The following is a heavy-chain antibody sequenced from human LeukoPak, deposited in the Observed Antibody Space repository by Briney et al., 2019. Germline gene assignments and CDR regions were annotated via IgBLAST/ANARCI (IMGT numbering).Heavy chain of an antibody. D-gene: IGHD5-18*01. Sequence: SETLSLTCAVYGGSFSGYYWSWIRQPPGKGLEWIGEINRSGSTNYNPSLKSRVTISVDTSKNQFSLKLSSVTAADTAVYYCARGLTAAMANWGQGTLVTVSS. CDR3: ARGLTAAMAN. CDR1: GGSFSGYY. V-gene: IGHV4-34*01. CDR2: INRSGST. J-gene: IGHJ4*02.